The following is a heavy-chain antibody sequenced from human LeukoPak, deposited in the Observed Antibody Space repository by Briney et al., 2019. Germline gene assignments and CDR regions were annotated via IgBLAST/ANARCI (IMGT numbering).Heavy chain of an antibody. D-gene: IGHD3-22*01. Sequence: PGGSLRLSCAASGLTFSNAWMSWVRQAPGKGLEWVGRIKSKTDGGTTDYAAPVKGRFTISRDDSKNTLYLQMNSLKTEDTAVYYCTTDRITMIVVVTEMSFDYWGQGTLVTVSS. J-gene: IGHJ4*02. CDR1: GLTFSNAW. V-gene: IGHV3-15*01. CDR3: TTDRITMIVVVTEMSFDY. CDR2: IKSKTDGGTT.